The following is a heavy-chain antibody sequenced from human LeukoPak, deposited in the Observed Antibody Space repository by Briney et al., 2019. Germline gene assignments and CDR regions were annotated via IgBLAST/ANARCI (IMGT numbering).Heavy chain of an antibody. J-gene: IGHJ4*02. CDR1: GFTFDDYT. V-gene: IGHV3-43*01. CDR2: ISWDGGST. Sequence: GGSLRLSCAASGFTFDDYTMHWVRQAPGKGLEWVSLISWDGGSTYYADSVKGRFTISRDNSKNSLYLQMNSLRTEDTALYYCAKDRDYGDYDGAFDYWGQGTLVTVSS. CDR3: AKDRDYGDYDGAFDY. D-gene: IGHD4-17*01.